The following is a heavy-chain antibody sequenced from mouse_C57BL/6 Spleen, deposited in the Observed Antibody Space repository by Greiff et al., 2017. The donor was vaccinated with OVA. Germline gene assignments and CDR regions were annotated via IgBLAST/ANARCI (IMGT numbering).Heavy chain of an antibody. Sequence: QVQLQQSDAELVKPGASVKLSCKASGYTFTDHTIHWMKQRPEQGLEWIGYIYPRDGSTKYNEKFKGKATLTVDKSSSTAYMQLNSLTSEDSAVYFCAREVRTTVVAGVYFDYWGQGTTLTVSS. J-gene: IGHJ2*01. V-gene: IGHV1-78*01. D-gene: IGHD1-1*01. CDR3: AREVRTTVVAGVYFDY. CDR1: GYTFTDHT. CDR2: IYPRDGST.